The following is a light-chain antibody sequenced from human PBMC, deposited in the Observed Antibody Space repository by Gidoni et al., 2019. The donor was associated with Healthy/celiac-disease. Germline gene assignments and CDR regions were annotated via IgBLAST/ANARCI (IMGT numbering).Light chain of an antibody. CDR2: DVS. J-gene: IGLJ2*01. CDR1: SSDVGGYNY. Sequence: QSALTQPRAVSGSPGQPVPISCTGTSSDVGGYNYVSWYQQHPGKAPKLMTYDVSKRPSGVPDRFSGSKSGNTASRTISGLHAEDEADYYCCSYAGSYTVVFGGGTKLTVL. V-gene: IGLV2-11*01. CDR3: CSYAGSYTVV.